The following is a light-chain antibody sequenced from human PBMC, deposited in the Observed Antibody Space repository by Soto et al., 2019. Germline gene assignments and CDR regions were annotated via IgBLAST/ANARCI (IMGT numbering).Light chain of an antibody. Sequence: EVVMTQSPLSLPVTLGQPASISCRSSYSLIHSDGDTYWNWFQQRPGQSPRRLIYEVSNRDSGVPDRFSGSGSGTDFTLKISRVEAEDVGIYYCMQGTHWPWTFGQGTEVEIK. CDR1: YSLIHSDGDTY. J-gene: IGKJ1*01. CDR2: EVS. V-gene: IGKV2-30*02. CDR3: MQGTHWPWT.